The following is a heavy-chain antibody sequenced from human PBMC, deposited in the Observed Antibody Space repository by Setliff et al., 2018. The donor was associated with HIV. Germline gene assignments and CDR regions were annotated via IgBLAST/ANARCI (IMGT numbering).Heavy chain of an antibody. CDR3: ARHDYYDSSGYLLGENFQH. J-gene: IGHJ1*01. D-gene: IGHD3-22*01. CDR1: GGSISSGGYY. Sequence: PSETLSLTCTVSGGSISSGGYYWSWIRQHPGKGLEWIGYIYYSGSTYYNPSLKSRVTISVDTSKKQFSLKLSSVTAADTAVYYCARHDYYDSSGYLLGENFQHWGQGTLVTVSS. V-gene: IGHV4-31*03. CDR2: IYYSGST.